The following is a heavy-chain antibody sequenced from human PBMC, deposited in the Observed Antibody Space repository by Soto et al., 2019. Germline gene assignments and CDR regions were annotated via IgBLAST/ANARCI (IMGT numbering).Heavy chain of an antibody. J-gene: IGHJ6*02. V-gene: IGHV3-30-3*01. Sequence: QVQLVESGEGVVQPGRSLRLSCAASGFTFSSYAMHWVRQAPGKGLEWVAVISYDGSNKYYADSVKGRFTISRDNSKNTLYLQMNSLRAEDTAVYYCARDEQDIVVVPAAIRTSYYYGMDVWGQGTTVTVSS. CDR1: GFTFSSYA. CDR2: ISYDGSNK. CDR3: ARDEQDIVVVPAAIRTSYYYGMDV. D-gene: IGHD2-2*02.